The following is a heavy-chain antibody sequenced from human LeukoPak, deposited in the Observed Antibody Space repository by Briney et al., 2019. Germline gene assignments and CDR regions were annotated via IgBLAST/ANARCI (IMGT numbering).Heavy chain of an antibody. CDR3: ARVGSGSYYADY. CDR1: GFTLSSYG. CDR2: IWYDGSNK. V-gene: IGHV3-33*01. Sequence: GGSLRLSCAASGFTLSSYGMHWVRQAPGKGLEWVAVIWYDGSNKYYADSVKGRFTISRDNAKNTLYLQMNSLRAEDTAVYYCARVGSGSYYADYWGQGTLVTVSS. D-gene: IGHD1-26*01. J-gene: IGHJ4*02.